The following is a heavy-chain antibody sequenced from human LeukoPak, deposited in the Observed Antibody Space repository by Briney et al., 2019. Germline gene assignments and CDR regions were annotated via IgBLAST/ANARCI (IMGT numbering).Heavy chain of an antibody. Sequence: PGGSLRLSCAASGFTFSSYEMHWVRQAPGKGLEWVSYISSSGSTIYYADSVKGRFTISTDNAKNTLYLQMNSLRAEDMALYYCAKGGGGRLIYYYYMDVWGKGTTVTVSS. CDR2: ISSSGSTI. V-gene: IGHV3-48*03. D-gene: IGHD3-16*01. CDR1: GFTFSSYE. CDR3: AKGGGGRLIYYYYMDV. J-gene: IGHJ6*03.